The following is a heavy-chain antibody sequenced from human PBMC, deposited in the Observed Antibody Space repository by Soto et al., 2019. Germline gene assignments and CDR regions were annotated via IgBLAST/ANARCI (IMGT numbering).Heavy chain of an antibody. V-gene: IGHV1-69*12. Sequence: QVQLVQSGAEVKKPGSSVKVSCKASGGTFSSYAISWVRQAPGQGLEWMGGIIPIFGTANYAQKFQGRVTITADESTSTAYMELSSLRAEDTAVYYCARAENDYVWGSYRSYYFDYWGQGTLVTVSS. J-gene: IGHJ4*02. D-gene: IGHD3-16*02. CDR3: ARAENDYVWGSYRSYYFDY. CDR2: IIPIFGTA. CDR1: GGTFSSYA.